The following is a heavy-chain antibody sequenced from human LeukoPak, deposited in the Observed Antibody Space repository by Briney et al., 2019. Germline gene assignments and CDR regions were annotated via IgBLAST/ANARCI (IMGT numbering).Heavy chain of an antibody. V-gene: IGHV3-23*01. Sequence: GGSLRLSCAASGFTFSSYAMSWVRQAPGKGREWVSAISGSGGSTYYADSVKGRFTISRDNSKNTLYLQMNSLRAEDTAVYYCAKDPSVVVTATLDYWGQGTLVTVSS. J-gene: IGHJ4*02. CDR2: ISGSGGST. CDR1: GFTFSSYA. D-gene: IGHD2-21*02. CDR3: AKDPSVVVTATLDY.